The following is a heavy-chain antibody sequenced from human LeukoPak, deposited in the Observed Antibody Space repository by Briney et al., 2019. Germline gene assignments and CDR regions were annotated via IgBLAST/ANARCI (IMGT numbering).Heavy chain of an antibody. CDR1: GFTFSSHW. J-gene: IGHJ4*02. CDR3: ARGSSSAD. Sequence: SGGSLRLSCVASGFTFSSHWMSWVRQAPGKGLEWVANIKQDGSEKYYVDSVKGRFTISRDNAKNSLYLQMNSLRAEDTAVYYCARGSSSADWGQGTLVTVSS. V-gene: IGHV3-7*01. D-gene: IGHD6-6*01. CDR2: IKQDGSEK.